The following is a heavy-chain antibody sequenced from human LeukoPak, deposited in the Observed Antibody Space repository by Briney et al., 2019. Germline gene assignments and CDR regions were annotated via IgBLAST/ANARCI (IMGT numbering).Heavy chain of an antibody. Sequence: SVKVSCKASGGTFSSYAISWVRQAPGQGLEWMGRIIPIFGTANYAQKFQGRVTITTDESTSTAYMELSSLRSEDTAVYYCARGNNWNDVHFDYWGQGTLVTVSS. CDR1: GGTFSSYA. CDR3: ARGNNWNDVHFDY. CDR2: IIPIFGTA. J-gene: IGHJ4*02. V-gene: IGHV1-69*05. D-gene: IGHD1-20*01.